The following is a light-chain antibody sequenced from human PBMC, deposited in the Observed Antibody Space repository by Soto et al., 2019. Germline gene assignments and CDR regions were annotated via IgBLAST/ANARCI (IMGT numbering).Light chain of an antibody. CDR1: QSVSNN. J-gene: IGKJ5*01. CDR2: DAS. CDR3: QQRINWPPIT. V-gene: IGKV3-11*01. Sequence: ETVLTQSPATLSLSPGERATLSCRASQSVSNNLAWYQQKPGQAPRLLIYDASNRATGIPARFSGSGSGTDFTLTISSLEPEDFEVYYCQQRINWPPITFGQGTRLEIK.